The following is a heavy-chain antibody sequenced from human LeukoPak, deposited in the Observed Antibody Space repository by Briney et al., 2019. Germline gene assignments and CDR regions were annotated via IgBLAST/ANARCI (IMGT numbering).Heavy chain of an antibody. CDR2: ISSGSDYT. V-gene: IGHV3-23*01. Sequence: PGGSLRLSCAASGFPFSSHGMSWVRRAPGRGPEWVLSISSGSDYTFYADSVRGRFTIFRDNSKNTMYLQMNSLRVGDTAVYYCAKIGVIGHWYYDLWGRGTLVTVSS. J-gene: IGHJ2*01. D-gene: IGHD3/OR15-3a*01. CDR1: GFPFSSHG. CDR3: AKIGVIGHWYYDL.